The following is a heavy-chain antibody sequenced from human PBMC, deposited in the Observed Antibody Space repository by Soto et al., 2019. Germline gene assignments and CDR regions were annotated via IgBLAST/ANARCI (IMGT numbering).Heavy chain of an antibody. CDR3: ARDPSMPFYGMDV. Sequence: PGGSLRLSCAASGFTFSSYSMNWVRQAPGKGLEWVSSISSSSYIYYADSVKGRFTISRDNAKNSLYLQMNSLRAEDTAVYYCARDPSMPFYGMDVWGQGTTVTVSS. V-gene: IGHV3-21*01. D-gene: IGHD2-2*01. CDR2: ISSSSYI. J-gene: IGHJ6*02. CDR1: GFTFSSYS.